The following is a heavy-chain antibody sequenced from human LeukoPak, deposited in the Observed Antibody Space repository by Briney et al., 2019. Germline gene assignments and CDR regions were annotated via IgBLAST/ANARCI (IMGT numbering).Heavy chain of an antibody. V-gene: IGHV1-24*01. D-gene: IGHD3-16*01. Sequence: GASVKVSCKVSGYTLTELSTHWVRQAPGKGLEWMGGFDPEDGERIYAQKFQDRVTMTEDTSTGTAYMELRSLRSEDTAMYYCATALRLEALDLWGHGTMVTVSS. J-gene: IGHJ3*01. CDR1: GYTLTELS. CDR2: FDPEDGER. CDR3: ATALRLEALDL.